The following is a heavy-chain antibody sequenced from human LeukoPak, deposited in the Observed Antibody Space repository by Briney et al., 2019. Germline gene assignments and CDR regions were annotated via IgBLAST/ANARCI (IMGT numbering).Heavy chain of an antibody. CDR2: IYHSGST. V-gene: IGHV4-38-2*02. J-gene: IGHJ4*02. CDR1: GYSISSGYY. D-gene: IGHD1-1*01. CDR3: GRGGWNGLDY. Sequence: SETLSLTCIVSGYSISSGYYWGWIRQPPGKGLEWIGSIYHSGSTYYNPSLKSRVTISVDTSKNQFSLKLSSVTAADTAVYYCGRGGWNGLDYWGQGTLVTVSS.